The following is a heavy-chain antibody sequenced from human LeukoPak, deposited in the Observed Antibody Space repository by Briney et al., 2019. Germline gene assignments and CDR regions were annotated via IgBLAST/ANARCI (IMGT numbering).Heavy chain of an antibody. CDR2: ISAYNGNT. D-gene: IGHD3-10*01. CDR1: GGTLSSYA. J-gene: IGHJ5*02. CDR3: ARPITMVRGSHNWFDP. V-gene: IGHV1-18*01. Sequence: ASVKVSCKASGGTLSSYAISWVRQAPGQGLEWMGWISAYNGNTNYAQKLQGRVTMTTDTSTSTAYMELRSLRSDDTAVYYCARPITMVRGSHNWFDPWGQGTLVTVSS.